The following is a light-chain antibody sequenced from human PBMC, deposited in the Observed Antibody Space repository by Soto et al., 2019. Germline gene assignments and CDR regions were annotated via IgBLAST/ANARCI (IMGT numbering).Light chain of an antibody. J-gene: IGKJ1*01. Sequence: EIVMTQSPATLSVSPGVRATLSCRASQSISDTLAWYQQKPGQAPRLLIYGASRRATSFPAMFSGSGSGTDFTLTISSPQSEDFAVYYCQQYDNWPWTFGQGTKVEIK. CDR3: QQYDNWPWT. CDR1: QSISDT. CDR2: GAS. V-gene: IGKV3-15*01.